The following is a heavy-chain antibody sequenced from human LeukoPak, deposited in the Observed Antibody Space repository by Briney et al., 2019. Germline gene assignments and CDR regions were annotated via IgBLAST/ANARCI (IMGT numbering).Heavy chain of an antibody. J-gene: IGHJ2*01. V-gene: IGHV4-34*01. CDR1: GGSFSGYY. CDR2: INHSGST. CDR3: ARGVPIFGVVIKYWYFDL. D-gene: IGHD3-3*01. Sequence: SETLSLTCAVYGGSFSGYYWSWIRQPPGKGLEWIREINHSGSTNYNPSLKSRVTISVDTSKNQFSLKLSSVTAADTAVYYCARGVPIFGVVIKYWYFDLWGRGTLVTVSS.